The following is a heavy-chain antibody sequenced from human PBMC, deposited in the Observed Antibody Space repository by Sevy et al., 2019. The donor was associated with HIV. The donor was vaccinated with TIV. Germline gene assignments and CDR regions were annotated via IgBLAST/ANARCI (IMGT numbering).Heavy chain of an antibody. D-gene: IGHD3-22*01. CDR2: IFGSGGTT. J-gene: IGHJ3*02. V-gene: IGHV3-23*01. Sequence: GGSLRLSCAASGITFNNYAMNWVRQAPGKGLDWVSTIFGSGGTTYYANSVKGRFTISRDNSKNTLYLQMNSLKTEDMALYYCAVGRFDSRGSFDAFDMWGQGTMVTVSS. CDR3: AVGRFDSRGSFDAFDM. CDR1: GITFNNYA.